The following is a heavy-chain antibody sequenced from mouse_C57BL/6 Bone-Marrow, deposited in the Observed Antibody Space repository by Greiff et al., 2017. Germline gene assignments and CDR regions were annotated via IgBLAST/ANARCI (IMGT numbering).Heavy chain of an antibody. J-gene: IGHJ3*01. CDR1: GYTFTSYG. Sequence: VQLVESGAELARPGASVKLSCKASGYTFTSYGISWVKQRTGQGLEWIGEIYPRSGNTYYNEKFKGKATLTADKSSSTAYMELRSLTSEDSAVYFCAGYYPWFAYWGQGTLVTVSA. CDR3: AGYYPWFAY. D-gene: IGHD1-1*01. V-gene: IGHV1-81*01. CDR2: IYPRSGNT.